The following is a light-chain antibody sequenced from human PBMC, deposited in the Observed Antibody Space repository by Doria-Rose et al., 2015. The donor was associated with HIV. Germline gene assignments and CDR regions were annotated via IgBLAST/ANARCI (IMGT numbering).Light chain of an antibody. CDR1: QSFSSTY. CDR3: HQYGTSRT. J-gene: IGKJ1*01. Sequence: TQSPGTLSLSPGERATLSCRASQSFSSTYLAWYQQKPGQAPSLLIYDGSTRATGIPDRFSASGSGTDFTLTINRLEPEDFALYYCHQYGTSRTFGQGTKVGI. V-gene: IGKV3-20*01. CDR2: DGS.